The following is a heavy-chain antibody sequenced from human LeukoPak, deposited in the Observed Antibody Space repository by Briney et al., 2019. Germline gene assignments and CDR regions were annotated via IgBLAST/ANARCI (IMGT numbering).Heavy chain of an antibody. CDR2: IYYSGST. V-gene: IGHV4-59*01. CDR1: GGSISSYY. J-gene: IGHJ5*02. CDR3: ARQEQQLIYNWFDP. Sequence: PSETLSLTCTVSGGSISSYYWSWIRQPPGKGLKRIGYIYYSGSTNYNPSLKSRVTISVDTSKNQFSLKLSSVTAADTAVYYCARQEQQLIYNWFDPWGQGTLVTVSS. D-gene: IGHD6-13*01.